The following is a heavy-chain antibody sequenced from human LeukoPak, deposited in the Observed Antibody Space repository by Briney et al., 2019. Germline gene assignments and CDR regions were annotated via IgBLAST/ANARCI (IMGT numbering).Heavy chain of an antibody. D-gene: IGHD6-19*01. CDR3: ASAGAVAGPYYFDY. J-gene: IGHJ4*02. Sequence: KTSQTLSLTCTVSGGSISSGGYYWSWIRQPAGEGLDWVGRIYTSGGTTYNPSLKSRVTISVETSKNQFSLKLSSVTAADTAAYYCASAGAVAGPYYFDYWGQGTLVTVSS. CDR2: IYTSGGT. CDR1: GGSISSGGYY. V-gene: IGHV4-61*02.